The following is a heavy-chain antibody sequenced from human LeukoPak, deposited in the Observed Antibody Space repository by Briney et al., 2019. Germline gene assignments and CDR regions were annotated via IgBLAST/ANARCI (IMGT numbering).Heavy chain of an antibody. Sequence: PSETLSLTCTVSGGSISSGGYYWSWIRQHPGKGLEWIGYIYYSGSTYYNPSLKSRVTISVDTSKNQFSLKLSSVTAADTAVYYCARDFPITMLPGYYGMDVWGQGTTVTVSS. D-gene: IGHD2-8*01. V-gene: IGHV4-31*03. J-gene: IGHJ6*02. CDR3: ARDFPITMLPGYYGMDV. CDR1: GGSISSGGYY. CDR2: IYYSGST.